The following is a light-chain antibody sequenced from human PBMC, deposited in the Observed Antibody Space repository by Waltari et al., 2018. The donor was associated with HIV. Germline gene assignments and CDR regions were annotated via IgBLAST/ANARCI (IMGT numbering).Light chain of an antibody. CDR2: TND. Sequence: QSMLTQSPSASGTPGQRVTISCSGGASNIGANSVNWYQQLPGTPPRLLIYTNDQRPSGVPDRFSGSKSGTSASLVISGLHSEDEAAYYCSTWDDTLSGHVFFGGGTTLTVL. V-gene: IGLV1-44*01. J-gene: IGLJ2*01. CDR1: ASNIGANS. CDR3: STWDDTLSGHVF.